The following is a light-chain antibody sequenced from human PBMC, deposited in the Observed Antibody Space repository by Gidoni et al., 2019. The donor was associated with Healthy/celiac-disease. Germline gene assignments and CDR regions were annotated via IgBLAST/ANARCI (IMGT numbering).Light chain of an antibody. CDR3: QQSYSNPRT. J-gene: IGKJ2*01. V-gene: IGKV1-39*01. CDR1: QSISSY. CDR2: AAS. Sequence: DIQMTPYPSSLSASVGDRVTITCRASQSISSYLNWYQQKPGKAPKLLIYAASSLQSGVPSRFSGSGSGTDFTLTISSLQPEDFATYYCQQSYSNPRTFGQGTKLEIK.